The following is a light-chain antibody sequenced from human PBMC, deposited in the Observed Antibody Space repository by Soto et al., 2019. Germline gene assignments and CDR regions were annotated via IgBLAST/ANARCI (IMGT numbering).Light chain of an antibody. CDR2: AAS. J-gene: IGKJ4*01. V-gene: IGKV1-39*01. CDR1: QSISSY. Sequence: DIQMTQSPSSLSASVGDRVTITCRASQSISSYLHWYQQKPGQAPKLLIYAASSVPSGVPSRFSGSGSGTDFTLTISSLQPEDFATYYRQRSFSTPLTFGGGTKVEIK. CDR3: QRSFSTPLT.